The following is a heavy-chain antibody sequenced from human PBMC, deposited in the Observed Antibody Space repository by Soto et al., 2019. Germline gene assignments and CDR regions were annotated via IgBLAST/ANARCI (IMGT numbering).Heavy chain of an antibody. V-gene: IGHV4-4*07. Sequence: QVQLQDSGPGLVKPSETLSLTCTVSRDSVSKYYWNWIRQPAGKGREWIGRIHSTPSPNHNPSPNSRLTMSVATSKNQLSLGLSLTSLTAAATGVYYCARSPAYGNYANLDTWGQGTLVTVSS. CDR2: IHSTPSP. CDR3: ARSPAYGNYANLDT. J-gene: IGHJ5*02. CDR1: RDSVSKYY. D-gene: IGHD4-17*01.